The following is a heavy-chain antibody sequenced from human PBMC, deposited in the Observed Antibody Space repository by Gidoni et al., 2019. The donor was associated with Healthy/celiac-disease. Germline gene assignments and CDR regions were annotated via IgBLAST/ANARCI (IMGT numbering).Heavy chain of an antibody. CDR2: IYYSGST. Sequence: QLPLQESGPGLVKPSETLSLTCPVSGGSISSSSYYWGWIRQPPGKGLEWIGSIYYSGSTYYNPSLKSRVTISVDTSKNQFSLKLSSVTAADTAVYYCARFKQWLVPSPHDDYWGQGTLVTVSS. CDR1: GGSISSSSYY. D-gene: IGHD6-19*01. J-gene: IGHJ4*02. CDR3: ARFKQWLVPSPHDDY. V-gene: IGHV4-39*01.